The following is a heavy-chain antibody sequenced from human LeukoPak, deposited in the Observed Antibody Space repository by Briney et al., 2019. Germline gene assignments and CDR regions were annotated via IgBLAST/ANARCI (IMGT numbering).Heavy chain of an antibody. CDR1: GGTFSSYA. J-gene: IGHJ4*02. Sequence: GSSVNVSCKASGGTFSSYAISWVRQAPGQGLEWMGRIIPILGIANYAQKFQGRVTMTRDTSTSTVYMELSSLSSEDTAVYYCARDFSSTVTTAYFDYWGQGTLVTVSS. CDR2: IIPILGIA. V-gene: IGHV1-69*04. CDR3: ARDFSSTVTTAYFDY. D-gene: IGHD4-17*01.